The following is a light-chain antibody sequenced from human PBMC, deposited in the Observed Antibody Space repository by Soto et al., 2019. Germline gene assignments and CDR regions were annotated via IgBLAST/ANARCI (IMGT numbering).Light chain of an antibody. J-gene: IGLJ2*01. CDR3: SSYTSSSTVV. V-gene: IGLV2-14*01. Sequence: QSALTQPASVSGSPGQSITISCTGTSSDVGGYKYVSWYQQHPGKAPKLMFYDVSNRPSGVSNRFSGSKSGNTASLTISGLQAEDEADYYCSSYTSSSTVVFGGGTKLTVL. CDR1: SSDVGGYKY. CDR2: DVS.